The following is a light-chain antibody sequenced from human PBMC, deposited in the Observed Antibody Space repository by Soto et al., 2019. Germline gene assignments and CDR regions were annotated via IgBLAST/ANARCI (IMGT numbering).Light chain of an antibody. Sequence: QSALTQPASVSGSPGQSITISCTGTSSDVGGYNYVSWYQQHPGKGPKLMIYEVSNRPPGVSNRFSGSKSGNTATLTISGLQAEDEADYYCGAYTRTTRRVFGKATKVTV. CDR2: EVS. CDR3: GAYTRTTRRV. J-gene: IGLJ1*01. CDR1: SSDVGGYNY. V-gene: IGLV2-14*03.